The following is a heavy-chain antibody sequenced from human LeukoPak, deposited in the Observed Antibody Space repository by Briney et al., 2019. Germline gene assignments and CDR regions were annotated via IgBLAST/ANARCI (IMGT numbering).Heavy chain of an antibody. CDR1: GALLSSGGYG. CDR3: ARHQGFTSIVRGGIDY. Sequence: SETLSLTCTVSGALLSSGGYGWGWIRQPPGKGLEWIGTIYYSGSTYYRPSLQSRVTISVDTSKNQLSLKLSSVTAADTAVYYCARHQGFTSIVRGGIDYWGQGTLVTVSS. CDR2: IYYSGST. J-gene: IGHJ4*02. D-gene: IGHD3-10*01. V-gene: IGHV4-39*01.